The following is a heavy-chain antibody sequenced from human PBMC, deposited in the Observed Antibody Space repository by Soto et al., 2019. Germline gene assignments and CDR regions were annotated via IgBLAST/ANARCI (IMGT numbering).Heavy chain of an antibody. V-gene: IGHV3-15*07. Sequence: PGGSLRLSCAASGFTFSNAWMNWVRQAPGKGLEWVGRIKSKTDGGTTDYAAPVKGRFTISRDDSKNTLYLQMNSLKTEDTAVYYYTTGKSGYSGYYNNNQYYYYYGMDVWGQGTTVTVSS. CDR2: IKSKTDGGTT. J-gene: IGHJ6*02. CDR3: TTGKSGYSGYYNNNQYYYYYGMDV. CDR1: GFTFSNAW. D-gene: IGHD5-12*01.